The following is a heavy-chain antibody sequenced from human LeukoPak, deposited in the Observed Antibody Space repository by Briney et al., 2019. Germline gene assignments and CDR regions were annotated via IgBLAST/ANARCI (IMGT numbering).Heavy chain of an antibody. D-gene: IGHD2-21*01. CDR1: GCSISDYY. J-gene: IGHJ3*02. Sequence: SETLSLTCTVSGCSISDYYWSWIRQPAGKGLEWIGRIYTSGSTNYNPSLKTRVTMSVDTSKNQFSLRLSSVTAADTAVYYCARKGISALAGAFDIWGQGTMVSVSS. CDR3: ARKGISALAGAFDI. CDR2: IYTSGST. V-gene: IGHV4-4*07.